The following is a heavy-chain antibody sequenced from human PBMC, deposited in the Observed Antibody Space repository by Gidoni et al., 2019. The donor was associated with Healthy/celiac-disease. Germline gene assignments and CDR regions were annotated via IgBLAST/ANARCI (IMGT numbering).Heavy chain of an antibody. J-gene: IGHJ5*02. CDR2: ISYDGSNK. V-gene: IGHV3-30*18. D-gene: IGHD2-15*01. Sequence: QVQLVESGGGVVQPGRSLRLSCAASGFTFSSYGMHWVRQAPGKGLEWVAVISYDGSNKYYADSVKGRFTISRDNSKNTLYLQMNSLRAEDTAVYYCAKDKGYCSGGSCYGWFDPWGQGTLVTVSS. CDR3: AKDKGYCSGGSCYGWFDP. CDR1: GFTFSSYG.